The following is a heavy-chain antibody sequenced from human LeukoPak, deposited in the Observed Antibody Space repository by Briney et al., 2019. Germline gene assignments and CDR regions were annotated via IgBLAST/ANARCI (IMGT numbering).Heavy chain of an antibody. CDR1: GGTFSSYA. Sequence: SVKVSCKASGGTFSSYAISWVRQAPGQGLEWMGGIIPIFGTANYAQKFQGRVTITADESTSAAYMELSSLRSEDTAVYYCARAHGYCSSTSCFYYYGMDVWGQGTTVTVSS. V-gene: IGHV1-69*01. CDR3: ARAHGYCSSTSCFYYYGMDV. D-gene: IGHD2-2*01. CDR2: IIPIFGTA. J-gene: IGHJ6*02.